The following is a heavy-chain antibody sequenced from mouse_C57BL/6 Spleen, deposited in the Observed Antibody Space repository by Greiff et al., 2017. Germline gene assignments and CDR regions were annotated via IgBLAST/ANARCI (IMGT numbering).Heavy chain of an antibody. CDR3: ARSSLYYTSSYD. V-gene: IGHV1-82*01. CDR2: ISPGDGGT. D-gene: IGHD1-1*01. Sequence: VQLQPPGPELVKPGASVTISCKASGYAFSSSWLNWVKQRPGKGLEWIGHISPGDGGTNYNGKFKGKATLTVDKSSSTAYMQLSSLTSEDSAVYYCARSSLYYTSSYDWGQGTTLTVSS. J-gene: IGHJ2*01. CDR1: GYAFSSSW.